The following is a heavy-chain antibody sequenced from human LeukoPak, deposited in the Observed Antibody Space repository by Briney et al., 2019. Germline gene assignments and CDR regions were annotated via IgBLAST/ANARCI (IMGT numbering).Heavy chain of an antibody. CDR3: ATVASQAYGYSSSCTHLDYYYMDV. D-gene: IGHD6-13*01. V-gene: IGHV3-21*01. Sequence: RGSLRLSCAASGFTFSSYSMNWVRQAPGKGLEWVSSISSSSSYIYYADSVKGRFTISRDNATNSLYLQMNSLRAEYTAVYYCATVASQAYGYSSSCTHLDYYYMDVWGKGTTVTVSS. CDR1: GFTFSSYS. J-gene: IGHJ6*03. CDR2: ISSSSSYI.